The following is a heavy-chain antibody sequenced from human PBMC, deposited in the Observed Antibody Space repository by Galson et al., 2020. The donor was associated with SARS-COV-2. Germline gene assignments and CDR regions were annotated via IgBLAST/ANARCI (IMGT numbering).Heavy chain of an antibody. CDR3: ARGGNYLDL. V-gene: IGHV3-30*04. CDR1: GFTLPGYA. J-gene: IGHJ5*02. Sequence: GESLKISCGASGFTLPGYAMHWVRQAPGKGLEWVATIASDGSNKFYADSVRGRLTISRDNSKNMLYVEMNSLRVEDTAVYYCARGGNYLDLWAQGTLVTVFS. CDR2: IASDGSNK. D-gene: IGHD3-16*02.